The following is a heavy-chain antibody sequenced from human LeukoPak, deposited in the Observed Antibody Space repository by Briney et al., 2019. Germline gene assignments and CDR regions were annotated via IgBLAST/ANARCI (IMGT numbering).Heavy chain of an antibody. J-gene: IGHJ4*02. D-gene: IGHD2-2*01. CDR2: IYYSGST. Sequence: SETLSLTCTVSGGSISSYYWSWIRQPPGKGLEWIGYIYYSGSTNYNPSLKSRVTISVDTSKNQFPLKLSSVTAADTAVYYCARYDCSSTSCYGHDWGQGTLVTVSS. V-gene: IGHV4-59*01. CDR1: GGSISSYY. CDR3: ARYDCSSTSCYGHD.